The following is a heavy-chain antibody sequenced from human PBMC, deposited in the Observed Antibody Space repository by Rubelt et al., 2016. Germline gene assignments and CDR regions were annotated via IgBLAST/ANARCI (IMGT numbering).Heavy chain of an antibody. V-gene: IGHV4-59*01. CDR2: IYYSGST. CDR1: GGSMSYYY. Sequence: QVQLQESGPGLVKPSETLSLTCTVSGGSMSYYYWSWIRQSPGKGLEWIGNIYYSGSTNYNSSLKSRVTVSVDTSKNQFARNLTSGTAADTAVYDCARAFRNPINWFDPWGQGTLVTVSS. D-gene: IGHD3-16*01. J-gene: IGHJ5*02. CDR3: ARAFRNPINWFDP.